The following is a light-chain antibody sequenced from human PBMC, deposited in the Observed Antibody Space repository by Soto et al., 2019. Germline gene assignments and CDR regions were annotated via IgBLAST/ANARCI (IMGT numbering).Light chain of an antibody. Sequence: DIQMTQSPSSLSASVGDRVTITCRASQSVSGWLAWYQQKPGEAPKLLIYDASALPRGVPSRFSGSGSGTKFTLTIASLQPDDFATYYCQQYETFSGTFGPGTKVDIK. CDR1: QSVSGW. CDR2: DAS. CDR3: QQYETFSGT. V-gene: IGKV1-5*01. J-gene: IGKJ1*01.